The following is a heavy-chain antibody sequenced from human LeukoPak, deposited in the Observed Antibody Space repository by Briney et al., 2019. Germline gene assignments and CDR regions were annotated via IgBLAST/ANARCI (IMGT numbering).Heavy chain of an antibody. Sequence: PSETLSLTCTVSGGSIRSSNYYWAWIRQPPGKGLEWIGSIYSTGSTNYSPSLKSRVTMSVDKSKNQFSLNLSSVTAADTAVYYCARGIADPYSFDSWGQGTLVTVSS. CDR1: GGSIRSSNYY. J-gene: IGHJ4*02. CDR2: IYSTGST. CDR3: ARGIADPYSFDS. V-gene: IGHV4-39*07. D-gene: IGHD6-13*01.